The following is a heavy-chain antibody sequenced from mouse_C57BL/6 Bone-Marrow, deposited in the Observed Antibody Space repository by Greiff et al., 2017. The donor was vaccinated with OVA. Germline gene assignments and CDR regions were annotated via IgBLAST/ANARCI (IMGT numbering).Heavy chain of an antibody. CDR3: TYGGY. V-gene: IGHV1-76*01. Sequence: VKLLESGAELVRPGASVKLSCKASGYTFTDYYINWVKQRPGQGLEWIAMIYPGSGNTYYNEKFKGKATLTAEKSSSTAYMQLSSLTSEDSAVYFCTYGGYWGQGTTLTVSS. CDR1: GYTFTDYY. D-gene: IGHD1-1*02. J-gene: IGHJ2*01. CDR2: IYPGSGNT.